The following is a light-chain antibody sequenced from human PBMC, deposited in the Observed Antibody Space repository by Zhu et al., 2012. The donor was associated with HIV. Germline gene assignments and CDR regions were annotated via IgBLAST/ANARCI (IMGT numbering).Light chain of an antibody. Sequence: EIVLTQSPGTLSLSPGERATLSCRASQTVYSNYLAWYQQKPGQPPRLLIYGTSGRATGIPDRFSGSGSGTDFTLTISRLEPEDFVVYFCQQYGDSPRTFGQGTKVEIK. CDR2: GTS. CDR1: QTVYSNY. J-gene: IGKJ2*01. V-gene: IGKV3-20*01. CDR3: QQYGDSPRT.